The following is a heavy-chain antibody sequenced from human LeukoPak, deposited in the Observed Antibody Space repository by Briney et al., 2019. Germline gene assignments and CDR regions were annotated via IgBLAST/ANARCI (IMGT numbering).Heavy chain of an antibody. CDR3: ARNRGYSGYGDY. J-gene: IGHJ4*02. D-gene: IGHD5-12*01. Sequence: GGSLRLSCAASGFTVSSNYMSWVRQAPGKGLEWVSVIYSGGSTYYADSVKGRFTISGDNSKNTLYLQMNSLRAEDTAVYYCARNRGYSGYGDYWGQGTLVTVSS. CDR1: GFTVSSNY. V-gene: IGHV3-66*01. CDR2: IYSGGST.